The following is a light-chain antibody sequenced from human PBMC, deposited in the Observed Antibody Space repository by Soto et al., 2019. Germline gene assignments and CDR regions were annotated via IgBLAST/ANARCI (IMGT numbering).Light chain of an antibody. V-gene: IGKV3-11*01. CDR1: QSVSSY. CDR2: DAS. Sequence: EIVLTQSPATLSLSPGERATLSCRASQSVSSYLAWYQQKPGQAPRLLIYDASNSATGIPGRFSGSGSGTDFTLTISSPEPEDFAVYYCQQRSNWPLTFGGGTKVEIK. CDR3: QQRSNWPLT. J-gene: IGKJ4*01.